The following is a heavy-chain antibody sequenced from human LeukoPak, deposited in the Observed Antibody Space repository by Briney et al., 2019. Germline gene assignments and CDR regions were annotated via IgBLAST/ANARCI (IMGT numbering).Heavy chain of an antibody. D-gene: IGHD6-13*01. V-gene: IGHV3-30*02. J-gene: IGHJ3*02. CDR1: GFTFNSYG. CDR3: AKDRYSSSWYNAFDI. Sequence: GVSVRLFCAASGFTFNSYGMHWLRQAPGKGLEGVAFIRYDGSNKDYAAYVKGRFTITRDNYNTTLYLQMNSMRAEDTAVYYCAKDRYSSSWYNAFDIWGQGTMVTVSS. CDR2: IRYDGSNK.